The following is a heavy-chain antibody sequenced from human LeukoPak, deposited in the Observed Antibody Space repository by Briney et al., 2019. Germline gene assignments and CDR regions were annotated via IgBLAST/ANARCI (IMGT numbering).Heavy chain of an antibody. J-gene: IGHJ4*02. CDR1: GFTFSSYE. Sequence: GGSLRLSCAASGFTFSSYEMNWVRQAPGKGLEWVSHISSSDSIIYYADSVKGRFTISRDNAKNSLYLQMNSLRAEDTAVYYCARDLSRQWLVRAQYYFDYWGQGTLVTVSS. CDR3: ARDLSRQWLVRAQYYFDY. D-gene: IGHD6-19*01. V-gene: IGHV3-48*03. CDR2: ISSSDSII.